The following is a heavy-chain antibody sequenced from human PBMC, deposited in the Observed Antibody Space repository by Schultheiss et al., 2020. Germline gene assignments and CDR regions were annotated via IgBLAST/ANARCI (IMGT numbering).Heavy chain of an antibody. CDR1: GGSISSYY. Sequence: SETLSLTCTVSGGSISSYYWSWIRQPPGKGLEWIGYIYYSGSTNYNPSLKSRVTISVDTSKNQFSLKLSSVTAADTAVYYCARATYADTSGSYFRFDYWGQGTPVTVSS. CDR3: ARATYADTSGSYFRFDY. J-gene: IGHJ4*02. CDR2: IYYSGST. D-gene: IGHD3-22*01. V-gene: IGHV4-59*12.